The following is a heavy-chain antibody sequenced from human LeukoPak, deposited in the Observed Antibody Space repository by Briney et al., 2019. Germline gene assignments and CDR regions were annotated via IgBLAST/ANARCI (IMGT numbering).Heavy chain of an antibody. J-gene: IGHJ4*02. CDR1: GGSISSGGYS. Sequence: SSETLSLTCAVSGGSISSGGYSWSWIRQPPGKGLEWIGYIYHSGSTYYNPSLKSRVTISVDRSKNQFSLKLSSVTAADTAVYYCARGVVPAAIGYIDYWGQGTLVTVSS. CDR3: ARGVVPAAIGYIDY. V-gene: IGHV4-30-2*01. CDR2: IYHSGST. D-gene: IGHD2-2*02.